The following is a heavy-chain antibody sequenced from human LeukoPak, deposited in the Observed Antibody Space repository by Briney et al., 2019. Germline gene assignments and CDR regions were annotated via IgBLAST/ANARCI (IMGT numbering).Heavy chain of an antibody. CDR1: GGTFSSYA. J-gene: IGHJ4*02. D-gene: IGHD1-14*01. Sequence: SVKVSCKASGGTFSSYAISWVRQAPGQGLEWMGGIIPIFGTANYAQKFQGRVTITADESTSTAYMELSSLRSEDTAVYYCSHTGIPDPEADYWGQGTLVTVSS. CDR2: IIPIFGTA. CDR3: SHTGIPDPEADY. V-gene: IGHV1-69*01.